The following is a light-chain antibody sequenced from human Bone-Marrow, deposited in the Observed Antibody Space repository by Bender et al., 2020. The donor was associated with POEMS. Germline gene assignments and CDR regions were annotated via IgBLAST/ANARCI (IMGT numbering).Light chain of an antibody. V-gene: IGLV1-44*01. CDR1: SSNIGAHA. CDR2: SSH. CDR3: AVWDDSLNGWV. Sequence: QSVLTQPPSASGTPGQRVTISCSGGSSNIGAHAVNWYQHLPGTAPKLLIYSSHRRPSEVPDRFSGSRSGTSASLANSGLQSEDEADYCCAVWDDSLNGWVFGGGTKLTVL. J-gene: IGLJ3*02.